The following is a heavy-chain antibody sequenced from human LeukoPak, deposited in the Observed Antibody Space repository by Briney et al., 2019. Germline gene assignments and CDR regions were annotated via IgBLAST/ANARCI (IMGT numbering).Heavy chain of an antibody. V-gene: IGHV3-23*01. Sequence: GGSLRLSCAASGFTFSSYAMSWVRQAPGKGLEWVSAISGSGGSTYYADSVKGRFTISRDNSKNTLYLQMNSLRAEDTAVYYCAKASYDSSGYYYVNAPYYFDYWGQGTLVTVSS. J-gene: IGHJ4*02. CDR1: GFTFSSYA. CDR2: ISGSGGST. CDR3: AKASYDSSGYYYVNAPYYFDY. D-gene: IGHD3-22*01.